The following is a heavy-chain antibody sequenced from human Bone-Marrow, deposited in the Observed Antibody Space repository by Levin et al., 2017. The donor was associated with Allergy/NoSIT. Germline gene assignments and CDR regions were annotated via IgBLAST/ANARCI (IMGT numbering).Heavy chain of an antibody. D-gene: IGHD4-11*01. CDR3: ARDSGNYGRGGYDYGMDV. Sequence: SQTLSLTCTVSGGSISSYYWSWIRQPPGKGLEWIGYIYYSGSTNYNPSLKSRVTISVDTSKNQFSLKLSSVTAADTAVYYCARDSGNYGRGGYDYGMDVWGQGTTVTVSS. CDR1: GGSISSYY. CDR2: IYYSGST. V-gene: IGHV4-59*01. J-gene: IGHJ6*02.